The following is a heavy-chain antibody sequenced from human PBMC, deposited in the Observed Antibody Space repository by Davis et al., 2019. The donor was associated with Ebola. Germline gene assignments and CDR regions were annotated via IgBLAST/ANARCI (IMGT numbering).Heavy chain of an antibody. CDR3: ASPSYYYYGMDV. V-gene: IGHV5-10-1*01. CDR2: IDPSDSYT. J-gene: IGHJ6*02. CDR1: GFTFTSYW. Sequence: GGSLRLSCAASGFTFTSYWISWVRQMPGKGLEWMGRIDPSDSYTNYSPSFQGHVTISADKSISTAYLQWSSLKASDTAMYYCASPSYYYYGMDVWGQGTTVTVSS.